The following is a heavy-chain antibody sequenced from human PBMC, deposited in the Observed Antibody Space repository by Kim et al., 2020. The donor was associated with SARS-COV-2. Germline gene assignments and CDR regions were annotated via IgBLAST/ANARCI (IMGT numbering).Heavy chain of an antibody. Sequence: GGSLRLSCAASGFTFSSYAMSWVRQAPGKGLEWVSVIYSGGSSTYYADSVKGRFTISRDNSKNTLYLQMNSLRAEDTAVYYCAKLDGYNRLDYWGQGTLVTVSS. D-gene: IGHD5-12*01. CDR3: AKLDGYNRLDY. V-gene: IGHV3-23*03. CDR1: GFTFSSYA. CDR2: IYSGGSST. J-gene: IGHJ4*02.